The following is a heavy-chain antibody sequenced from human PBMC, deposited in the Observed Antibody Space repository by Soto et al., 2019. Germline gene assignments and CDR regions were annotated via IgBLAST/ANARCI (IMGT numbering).Heavy chain of an antibody. J-gene: IGHJ5*02. CDR1: GGSISSSSYY. D-gene: IGHD6-19*01. CDR2: IYYSGST. CDR3: ASSPISSGWYLTSLDWFDP. V-gene: IGHV4-39*01. Sequence: SETLSLTCTVSGGSISSSSYYWGWIRQPPGRGLEWIGSIYYSGSTYYNPSLKSRVTISVDTSKNQFSLKLSSVTAADTAVYYCASSPISSGWYLTSLDWFDPWGQGTLVTVSS.